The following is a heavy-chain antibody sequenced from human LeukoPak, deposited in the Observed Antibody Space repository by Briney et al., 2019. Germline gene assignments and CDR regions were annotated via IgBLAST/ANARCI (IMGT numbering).Heavy chain of an antibody. V-gene: IGHV1-69*05. CDR1: RGPFSSHA. Sequence: SVKVSCKASRGPFSSHAISWVRQAPGQGLEWMGGIMPMFGTTNYAQNFQDRVTITTDESTSTAYMELSSLRSEDTAMYYCARGREGVGAFDYWGQGTLVTVSS. D-gene: IGHD1-26*01. J-gene: IGHJ4*02. CDR3: ARGREGVGAFDY. CDR2: IMPMFGTT.